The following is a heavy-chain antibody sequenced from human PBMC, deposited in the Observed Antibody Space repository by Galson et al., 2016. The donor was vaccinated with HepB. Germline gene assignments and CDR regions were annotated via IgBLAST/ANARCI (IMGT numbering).Heavy chain of an antibody. V-gene: IGHV5-51*01. CDR3: ARSFQAYDFDY. CDR1: GSRFSRYY. Sequence: QSGAEVKKPGESLKISCKGSGSRFSRYYIAWVRQMPGKGLEWMGIIYPGDSDTRYSPSFQGQVTISADKSITTAYLQWSSLKASATAIYYCARSFQAYDFDYWGQGALVTVSS. CDR2: IYPGDSDT. D-gene: IGHD1-1*01. J-gene: IGHJ4*02.